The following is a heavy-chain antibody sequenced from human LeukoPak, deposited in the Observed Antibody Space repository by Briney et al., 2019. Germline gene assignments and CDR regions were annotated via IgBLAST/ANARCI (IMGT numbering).Heavy chain of an antibody. D-gene: IGHD3-22*01. V-gene: IGHV1-18*01. CDR2: ISPYNGNT. Sequence: GASVKVSCKASGYSFSRYGISWVRQAPGQGLEWMGWISPYNGNTNYAQKFQGRVTMTTDTSTNTAYMELRSLRSDDTVVYYCARDLDYYDSSGSGWFDPWGQGTLVTVSS. CDR1: GYSFSRYG. CDR3: ARDLDYYDSSGSGWFDP. J-gene: IGHJ5*02.